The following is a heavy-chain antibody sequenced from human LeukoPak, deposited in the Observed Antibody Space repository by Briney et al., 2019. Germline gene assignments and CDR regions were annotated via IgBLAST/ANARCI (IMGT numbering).Heavy chain of an antibody. V-gene: IGHV1-18*01. Sequence: GASVNVSCKTSGYMFANYGITWVRQAPGQGLEWLGWIKPYNGDTNYVQKIQGRVTMTTDMSTNTAYMELRSLRFDDTAVYYCAREHQNSWDEFDHWGQGTLVAVSS. J-gene: IGHJ4*02. CDR2: IKPYNGDT. CDR3: AREHQNSWDEFDH. D-gene: IGHD2-15*01. CDR1: GYMFANYG.